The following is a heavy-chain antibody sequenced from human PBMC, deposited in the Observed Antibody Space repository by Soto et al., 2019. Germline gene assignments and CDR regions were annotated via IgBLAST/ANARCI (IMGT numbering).Heavy chain of an antibody. D-gene: IGHD6-13*01. CDR2: ISGSGGST. J-gene: IGHJ6*02. CDR1: GFTFSSYA. Sequence: GGSLRLSCAASGFTFSSYAMSWVRQAPGKGLEWVSAISGSGGSTYYADSVKGRFTISRDNSKNTLYLQMNSLRAEDTAVYYCAKDYSSSWYGRYYYGMDVWGQGTTVTVSS. V-gene: IGHV3-23*01. CDR3: AKDYSSSWYGRYYYGMDV.